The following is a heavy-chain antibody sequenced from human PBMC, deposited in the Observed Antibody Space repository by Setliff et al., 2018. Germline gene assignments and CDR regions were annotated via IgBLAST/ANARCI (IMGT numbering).Heavy chain of an antibody. CDR1: GDSISSRRNY. CDR2: IYTSWST. J-gene: IGHJ6*03. Sequence: PSETLSLTCTVSGDSISSRRNYWGWFRQPAGKELEWIGQIYTSWSTNYNPSLKSRVTMSVDTSKNQFSLKLSSVTAADTAVYYCARGQAGNYYYYMDVWGKGTTVTVSS. CDR3: ARGQAGNYYYYMDV. V-gene: IGHV4-61*09.